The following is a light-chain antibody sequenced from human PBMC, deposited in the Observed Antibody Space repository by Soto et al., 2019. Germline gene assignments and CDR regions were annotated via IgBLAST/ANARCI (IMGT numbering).Light chain of an antibody. CDR3: CSYAGSSTVV. V-gene: IGLV2-23*01. Sequence: QSALTQPASVSGSPGQSITISCTGTFSDVGSYNLVSWYQQHPGKAPKLMIYEDTKRPSGVSNRFSGSKSVYTASLTISGLQAEDEADYYCCSYAGSSTVVFGGGTQLTVL. CDR2: EDT. J-gene: IGLJ2*01. CDR1: FSDVGSYNL.